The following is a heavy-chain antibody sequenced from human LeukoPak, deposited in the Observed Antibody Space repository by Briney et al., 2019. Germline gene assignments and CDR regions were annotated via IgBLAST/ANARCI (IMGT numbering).Heavy chain of an antibody. CDR2: IHDTEST. D-gene: IGHD6-13*01. Sequence: SETLSLTCTVSGGSISNKYWTWIRQPPGKGPEWIGYIHDTESTKYNPSLKSRVTISVDTSKNQFSLKLSSVTAADTAVYYCTRAGIRRAYDLWGRGTLVTVSS. V-gene: IGHV4-59*01. CDR3: TRAGIRRAYDL. J-gene: IGHJ2*01. CDR1: GGSISNKY.